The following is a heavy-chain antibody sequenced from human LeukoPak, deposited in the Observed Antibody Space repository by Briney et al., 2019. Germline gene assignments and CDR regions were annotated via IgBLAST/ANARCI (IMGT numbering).Heavy chain of an antibody. CDR2: IIPIFGTA. CDR3: ARWGGYVWGSPDAFDI. D-gene: IGHD3-16*01. Sequence: ASVKVSCKASGGTFSSYAISWVRQAPGQGLEWMGGIIPIFGTANYAQKFQGRVTITADESTSTAYMELSSLRSEDTAVYYCARWGGYVWGSPDAFDIWGQGTMVTVSS. J-gene: IGHJ3*02. CDR1: GGTFSSYA. V-gene: IGHV1-69*13.